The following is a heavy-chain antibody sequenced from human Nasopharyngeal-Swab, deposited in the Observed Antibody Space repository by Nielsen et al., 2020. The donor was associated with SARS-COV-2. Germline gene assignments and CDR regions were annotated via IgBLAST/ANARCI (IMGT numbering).Heavy chain of an antibody. Sequence: GEALNTSCAASGFTFHGSAMQWVRQASGKGLEWVGSIRSKANSYATAYAAAVKGRFTISRDDSKNTASLQMNSLKTEETAVYYCTSKDNSGWSHNDAFDIWGQGTMVTVSS. CDR2: IRSKANSYAT. CDR1: GFTFHGSA. V-gene: IGHV3-73*01. J-gene: IGHJ3*02. CDR3: TSKDNSGWSHNDAFDI. D-gene: IGHD6-19*01.